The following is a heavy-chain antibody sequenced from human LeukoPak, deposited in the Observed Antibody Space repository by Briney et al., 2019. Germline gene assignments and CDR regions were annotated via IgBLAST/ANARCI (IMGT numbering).Heavy chain of an antibody. Sequence: SGGSLRLSCAASGFTFSSYSMSWVRQAPGKGLEWVANINQDGSQKYYVDSVKGRFTISRDNAKNSLFLQLNSLRAEDTAVYYCARDIMITFGGVIWGQGTLVTVSS. CDR1: GFTFSSYS. V-gene: IGHV3-7*01. CDR2: INQDGSQK. D-gene: IGHD3-16*01. CDR3: ARDIMITFGGVI. J-gene: IGHJ4*02.